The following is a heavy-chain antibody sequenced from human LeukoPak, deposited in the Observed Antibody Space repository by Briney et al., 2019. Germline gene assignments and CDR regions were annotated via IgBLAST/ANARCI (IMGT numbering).Heavy chain of an antibody. CDR1: GFTVSSNY. D-gene: IGHD3-9*01. J-gene: IGHJ4*02. CDR2: IYSGGST. V-gene: IGHV3-66*01. CDR3: ARGTYYDILTGYGPFDY. Sequence: GGSLRLSCAASGFTVSSNYMSWVRQAPGKGLEWVSVIYSGGSTYYADSVKGRFTLSRDNSKNTLYLQMNSLRAEDTAVYYCARGTYYDILTGYGPFDYWGQGTLVTVSS.